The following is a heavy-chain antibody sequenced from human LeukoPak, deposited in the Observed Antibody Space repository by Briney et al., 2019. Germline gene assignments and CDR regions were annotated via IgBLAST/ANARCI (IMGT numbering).Heavy chain of an antibody. CDR1: GFTFSSYG. J-gene: IGHJ4*02. Sequence: GGSLRLSCAASGFTFSSYGMHWVRQAPGKGLEWVAVISYDGSNKYYADSVKGRFTISRDNSKNTLYLQMNSLRAEDTAVYYCAKDHSSRYPPHDRAVAGPGYWGQGTLVTVSS. CDR2: ISYDGSNK. CDR3: AKDHSSRYPPHDRAVAGPGY. D-gene: IGHD6-19*01. V-gene: IGHV3-30*18.